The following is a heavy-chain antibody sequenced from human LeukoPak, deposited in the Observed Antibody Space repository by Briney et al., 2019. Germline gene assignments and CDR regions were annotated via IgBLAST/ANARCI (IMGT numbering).Heavy chain of an antibody. D-gene: IGHD1-26*01. CDR1: GFTFSSHG. CDR3: ARDRAWDYLDS. V-gene: IGHV3-30*03. CDR2: ISYDGGKK. J-gene: IGHJ4*02. Sequence: PGGSLRLSCAASGFTFSSHGMHWVRQAPGKGLEWVAVISYDGGKKSYADSVKGRFTISRDNSKNTLYLQMDSLRVEDTAVYYCARDRAWDYLDSWDQGPLVTVSS.